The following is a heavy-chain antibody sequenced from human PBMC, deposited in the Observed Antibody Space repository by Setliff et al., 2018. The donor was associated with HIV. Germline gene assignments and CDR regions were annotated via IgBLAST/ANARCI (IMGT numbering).Heavy chain of an antibody. V-gene: IGHV1-18*01. CDR2: ISAYNGNT. D-gene: IGHD2-21*02. J-gene: IGHJ3*02. CDR3: SRSYCVGDCSGDALDI. Sequence: ASVKVSCKASGYSFTNYGISWVRQAPGQGLEWMGWISAYNGNTNYAQNLHDRVTMTTDTSTSTAYMEVRILRSDDTAVYYCSRSYCVGDCSGDALDIWGQGTMVTVS. CDR1: GYSFTNYG.